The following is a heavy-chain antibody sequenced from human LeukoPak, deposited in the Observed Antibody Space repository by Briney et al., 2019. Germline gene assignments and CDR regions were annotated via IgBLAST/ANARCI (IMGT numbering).Heavy chain of an antibody. CDR3: AKDNRRHYTSGPNPDSLH. D-gene: IGHD6-19*01. V-gene: IGHV3-9*01. Sequence: SLRLSCAGSGFIFNNYAMHWVRQPPGKGLEWVSGISWNSGSIDYADSVKCRFTISRDNAKNSLYLQMNSLRVEDTAFYYCAKDNRRHYTSGPNPDSLHWGQGALVTVSS. J-gene: IGHJ4*02. CDR1: GFIFNNYA. CDR2: ISWNSGSI.